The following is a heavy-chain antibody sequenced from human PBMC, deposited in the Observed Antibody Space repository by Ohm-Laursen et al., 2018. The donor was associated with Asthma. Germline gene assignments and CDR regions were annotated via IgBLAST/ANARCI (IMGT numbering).Heavy chain of an antibody. V-gene: IGHV4-31*03. Sequence: TLSLTCTVSGGSIRSGAYYWSWIRQHPGKGLEWIGYIYSSGSTIYNPSLKSRVTISIDRSKNQFSLKLSSVTAADTAVYYCARGPAPYCSGGSCYSGFYFDYWGQGTLVTVSS. CDR2: IYSSGST. D-gene: IGHD2-15*01. CDR1: GGSIRSGAYY. J-gene: IGHJ4*02. CDR3: ARGPAPYCSGGSCYSGFYFDY.